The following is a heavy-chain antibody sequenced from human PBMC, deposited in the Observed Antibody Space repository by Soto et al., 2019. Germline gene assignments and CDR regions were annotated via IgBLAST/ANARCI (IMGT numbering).Heavy chain of an antibody. CDR2: IIPMFGTP. CDR1: GGDFSSYS. V-gene: IGHV1-69*01. CDR3: ARDLGPSFYYDSDGPLNPFDI. D-gene: IGHD3-22*01. J-gene: IGHJ3*02. Sequence: QVQLVQSGAEVKKPGSSVKVSCKTSGGDFSSYSMNWVRQAPGQGPEWMGGIIPMFGTPNYAPRFQGRVTIAADESTTTVYMELSSLTFEDTAVYYCARDLGPSFYYDSDGPLNPFDIWGQGTMVTVSS.